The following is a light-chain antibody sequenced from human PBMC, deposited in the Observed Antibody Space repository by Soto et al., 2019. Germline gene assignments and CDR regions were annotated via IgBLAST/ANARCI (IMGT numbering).Light chain of an antibody. V-gene: IGKV3-15*01. CDR3: QQYNNWPLT. CDR2: GAS. J-gene: IGKJ4*01. Sequence: ETVMTQSPATLSVSPGERVTLSCRASQSVSNSRLAWYQQKPGQAPRLLIYGASTRATGIPARFSGSGSGTEFTLTISSLQSEDVAVYYCQQYNNWPLTFGGGTKVEIK. CDR1: QSVSNS.